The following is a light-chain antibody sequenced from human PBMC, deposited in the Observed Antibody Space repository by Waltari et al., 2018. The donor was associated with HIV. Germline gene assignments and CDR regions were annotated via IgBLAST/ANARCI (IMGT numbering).Light chain of an antibody. Sequence: QSALTQPRSVSGSPGQSVTISCTGPRSDVGRFNFVSWYQQHPGKAPKVMIYDVSKRPSGVPDRFSGSKSGNTASLTISGLQAEDEADYYCCSYAGSYTSRIFGGGTKLTVL. CDR1: RSDVGRFNF. J-gene: IGLJ2*01. CDR2: DVS. V-gene: IGLV2-11*01. CDR3: CSYAGSYTSRI.